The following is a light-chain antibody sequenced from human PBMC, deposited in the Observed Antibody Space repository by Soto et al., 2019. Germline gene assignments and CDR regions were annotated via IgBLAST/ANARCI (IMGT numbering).Light chain of an antibody. Sequence: QSALTQPASVSGSPGQSITISCTGTSSDIGAYNFVSWYQQHPGKAPKLMLYDVNIRPSGVSNRFSGSKSGNTASLTISGLQAEDEDDYYCTSWTTSTTMIFGGGTQLPVL. CDR2: DVN. CDR1: SSDIGAYNF. J-gene: IGLJ2*01. CDR3: TSWTTSTTMI. V-gene: IGLV2-14*03.